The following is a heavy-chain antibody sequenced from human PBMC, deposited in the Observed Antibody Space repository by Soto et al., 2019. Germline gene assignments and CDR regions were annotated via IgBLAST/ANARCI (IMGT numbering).Heavy chain of an antibody. CDR3: ARERRYCSGGSCYSHYFDY. V-gene: IGHV3-13*01. Sequence: GGSLRLSCAASGFTFSNYVMHWVRQVTGEALEWVSAIGTAGDTYYPGSVEGRFTISRENAKNSLYLQMNSLRAGDTAVYYCARERRYCSGGSCYSHYFDYWGQGTLVTVSS. D-gene: IGHD2-15*01. CDR2: IGTAGDT. J-gene: IGHJ4*02. CDR1: GFTFSNYV.